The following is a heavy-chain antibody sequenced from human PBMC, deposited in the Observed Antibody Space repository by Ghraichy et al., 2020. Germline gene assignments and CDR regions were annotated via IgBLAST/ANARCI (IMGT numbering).Heavy chain of an antibody. Sequence: ASVKVSCKASGYTFTSYGISWVRQAPGQGLEWMGWISAYNGNTNYAQKLQGRVTMTTDTSTSTAYMELRSLRSDDTAVYYCARDSGDIVVVPAAIPPYYMDVWGKGTTVTVSS. CDR2: ISAYNGNT. J-gene: IGHJ6*03. D-gene: IGHD2-2*02. V-gene: IGHV1-18*01. CDR1: GYTFTSYG. CDR3: ARDSGDIVVVPAAIPPYYMDV.